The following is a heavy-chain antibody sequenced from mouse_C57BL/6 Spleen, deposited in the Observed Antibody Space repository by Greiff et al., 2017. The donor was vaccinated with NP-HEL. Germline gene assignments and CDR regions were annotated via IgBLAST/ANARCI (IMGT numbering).Heavy chain of an antibody. Sequence: VQLQQSGPELVKPGASVKISCKASGYSFTGYYMNWVKQSPEKSLEWIGEINPSTGGTTSNQKFKAKATLTVDKSSSTAYMQLKSLTSEDSAVYYCARWDYYGSSLFDYWGQGTTLTVAS. V-gene: IGHV1-42*01. CDR3: ARWDYYGSSLFDY. J-gene: IGHJ2*01. CDR2: INPSTGGT. D-gene: IGHD1-1*01. CDR1: GYSFTGYY.